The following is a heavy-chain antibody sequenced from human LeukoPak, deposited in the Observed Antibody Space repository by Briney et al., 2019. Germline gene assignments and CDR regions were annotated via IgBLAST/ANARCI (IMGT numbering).Heavy chain of an antibody. CDR1: GFTFSSYG. V-gene: IGHV3-30*18. CDR2: ISYDGSNK. CDR3: ANGNAPPGPSGITMIGPHAFDI. Sequence: GRSLRLSCAASGFTFSSYGMHWVRQAPGKGLEWVAVISYDGSNKYYADSVKGRLTISRDNSKNTLYLQMNSLRAEDTAVYYCANGNAPPGPSGITMIGPHAFDIWGQGTMVTVSS. D-gene: IGHD3-10*02. J-gene: IGHJ3*02.